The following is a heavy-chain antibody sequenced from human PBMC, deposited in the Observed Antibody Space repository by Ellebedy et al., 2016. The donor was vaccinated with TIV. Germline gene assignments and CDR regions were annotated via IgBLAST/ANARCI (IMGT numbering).Heavy chain of an antibody. CDR3: ARGRFYASGYYFDY. V-gene: IGHV4-59*01. CDR2: VFYSGST. Sequence: MPSETLSLTCTFSGCSISGYYWSWIRQPPGKGLEYIGYVFYSGSTNYNPSLESRVTISVDSSKNQFSLRLNYVTAADTAVYFCARGRFYASGYYFDYWGQGSLVTVSS. D-gene: IGHD3-10*01. CDR1: GCSISGYY. J-gene: IGHJ4*02.